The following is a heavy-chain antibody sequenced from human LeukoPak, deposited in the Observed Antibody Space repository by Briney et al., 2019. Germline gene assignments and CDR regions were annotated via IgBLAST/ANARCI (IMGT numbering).Heavy chain of an antibody. J-gene: IGHJ3*02. CDR1: GYTYTSYD. CDR2: MNPNSGNT. V-gene: IGHV1-8*01. D-gene: IGHD4-17*01. Sequence: ASVKVSCKASGYTYTSYDINWVRQATGQGLEWMGWMNPNSGNTGYAQKFQGRVTMTRNTPISTAYMELSSLRSEDTAVYYCARGPIRNDYGDYASAFDIWGQGTMVTVSS. CDR3: ARGPIRNDYGDYASAFDI.